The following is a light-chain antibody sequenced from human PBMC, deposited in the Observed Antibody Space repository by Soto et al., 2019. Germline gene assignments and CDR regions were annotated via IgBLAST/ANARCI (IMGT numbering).Light chain of an antibody. CDR2: EAS. Sequence: EIVMTQSPATLSVSPGERATLSCRASQSVSSYLAWYQQKPGQAPRLLVYEASIRVADFPARFSGSGSGTEFTLTISILKAEDSAAYYCQQYNSWPRIFGQGTKVEIK. CDR1: QSVSSY. CDR3: QQYNSWPRI. J-gene: IGKJ1*01. V-gene: IGKV3D-15*03.